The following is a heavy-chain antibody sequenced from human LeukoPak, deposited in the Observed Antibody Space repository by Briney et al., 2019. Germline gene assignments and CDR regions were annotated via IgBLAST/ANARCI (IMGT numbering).Heavy chain of an antibody. Sequence: ASVKVSCKASGYTFTSYGISWVRQAPGQGLEWMGWIIAYNVNTNYAQKLQGRVTMTADTSTSTAYMELRSLRSDDTAVYYCARGRYYDFWGGWSHNWFDPWGQGTLVTVSS. D-gene: IGHD3-3*01. CDR1: GYTFTSYG. CDR2: IIAYNVNT. J-gene: IGHJ5*02. V-gene: IGHV1-18*01. CDR3: ARGRYYDFWGGWSHNWFDP.